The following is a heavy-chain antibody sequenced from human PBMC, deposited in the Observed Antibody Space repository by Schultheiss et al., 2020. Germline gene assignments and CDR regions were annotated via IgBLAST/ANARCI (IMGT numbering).Heavy chain of an antibody. Sequence: ASVKVSCKASGYTFTSYDINWVRQATGQGLEWMGWMNPNSGNTGYAQKFQGRVTMTTDTSTSTAYMELRSLRSDDTAVYYCARYGGGSCYPSTSHCYNGRSYFDYWGQGTLVTVSS. CDR1: GYTFTSYD. CDR2: MNPNSGNT. V-gene: IGHV1-8*01. CDR3: ARYGGGSCYPSTSHCYNGRSYFDY. J-gene: IGHJ4*02. D-gene: IGHD2-15*01.